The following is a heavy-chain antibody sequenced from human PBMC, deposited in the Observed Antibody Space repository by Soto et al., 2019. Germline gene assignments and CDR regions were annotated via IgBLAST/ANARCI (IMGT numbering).Heavy chain of an antibody. D-gene: IGHD2-21*02. V-gene: IGHV4-34*01. J-gene: IGHJ6*02. CDR2: ISHSGNT. CDR3: ARDLWGYCGTDCYPLDV. CDR1: GGSFGGNY. Sequence: SETLSLTCAVSGGSFGGNYWTWIRQPPGKGLEWIGEISHSGNTNYNPSLKSRVTISVDTSKNQFSLKLNSVTAADTAVYYCARDLWGYCGTDCYPLDVWGQGTTVTVS.